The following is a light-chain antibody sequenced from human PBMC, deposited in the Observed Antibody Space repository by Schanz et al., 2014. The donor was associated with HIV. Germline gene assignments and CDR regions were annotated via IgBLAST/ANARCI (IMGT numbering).Light chain of an antibody. V-gene: IGLV2-14*02. CDR1: SSDIGNYNL. CDR3: NSYTSTATVI. J-gene: IGLJ2*01. CDR2: EVR. Sequence: QSALTQPASVSGSPGQSITISCTGTSSDIGNYNLVSWFQHHPGEAPKIMIFEVRKRPSGVSGRFSGSKSGNSASLTISGLQADDEADYYCNSYTSTATVIFGVGTKLTVL.